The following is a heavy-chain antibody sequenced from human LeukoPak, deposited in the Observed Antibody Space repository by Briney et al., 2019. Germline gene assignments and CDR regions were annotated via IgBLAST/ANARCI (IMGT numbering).Heavy chain of an antibody. D-gene: IGHD5-18*01. CDR1: GGSISSYY. CDR2: IYYSGST. Sequence: SETLSFTCTVSGGSISSYYWSWIRQPPGKGLEWIGYIYYSGSTNYNPSLKSRVTISVDTSKNQFSLKLSSVTAADTAVYYCARGAAMVYTWGQGTLVTVSS. J-gene: IGHJ5*02. V-gene: IGHV4-59*01. CDR3: ARGAAMVYT.